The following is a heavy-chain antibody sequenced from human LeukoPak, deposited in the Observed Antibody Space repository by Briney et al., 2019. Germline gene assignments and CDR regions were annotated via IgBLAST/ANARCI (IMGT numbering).Heavy chain of an antibody. CDR2: INGDGSTT. D-gene: IGHD3-10*01. Sequence: GGSLRLSCTASGFTFSTYWINWVRQRPGKGLVWVALINGDGSTTTHADSVKGRFTISRDNAKNTAYLQMNSLRDEDTAVYFCARDYAGSPDYWGQGTLVTVSA. CDR3: ARDYAGSPDY. V-gene: IGHV3-74*03. CDR1: GFTFSTYW. J-gene: IGHJ4*02.